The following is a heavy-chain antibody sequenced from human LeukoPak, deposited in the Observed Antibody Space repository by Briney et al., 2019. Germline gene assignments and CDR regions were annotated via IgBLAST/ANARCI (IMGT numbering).Heavy chain of an antibody. CDR2: ISSSSSYT. J-gene: IGHJ4*02. Sequence: GGSLRLSCAASGFTFSDYYMSWIRQAPGKGLEWVSYISSSSSYTNYADSVKGRFTISRDNSKNTLYVQMNSLRAEDTAVYYCARETNSYGYLYYFDYWGQGTLVTVSS. V-gene: IGHV3-11*05. D-gene: IGHD5-18*01. CDR3: ARETNSYGYLYYFDY. CDR1: GFTFSDYY.